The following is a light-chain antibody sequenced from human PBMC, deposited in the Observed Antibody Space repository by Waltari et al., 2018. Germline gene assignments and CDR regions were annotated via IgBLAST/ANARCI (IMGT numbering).Light chain of an antibody. J-gene: IGKJ2*01. CDR1: QDIDDD. V-gene: IGKV5-2*01. CDR3: LQHDDFPRT. CDR2: EAT. Sequence: ETTLTQSPSFMSAAPGDNVKISCKASQDIDDDMNWYQQKPGESAIFLIQEATTFVPGISPRFMGSCFGTYFTLTINNIESEDAAYYFCLQHDDFPRTFGQGTTLEIK.